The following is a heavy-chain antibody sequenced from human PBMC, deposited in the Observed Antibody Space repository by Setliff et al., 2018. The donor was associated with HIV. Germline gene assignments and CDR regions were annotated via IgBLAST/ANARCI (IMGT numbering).Heavy chain of an antibody. J-gene: IGHJ4*02. CDR2: ISPYNGNT. CDR1: GYSFTSYG. D-gene: IGHD2-15*01. CDR3: ERVAHRLSGGIDY. V-gene: IGHV1-18*01. Sequence: ASVKVSCKASGYSFTSYGINWVRQAPGQGLEWMGWISPYNGNTDYAQNFQGRVIMTRDTSTSTVYMELHWLTSDDTAVYYCERVAHRLSGGIDYRGQGTQVTVSS.